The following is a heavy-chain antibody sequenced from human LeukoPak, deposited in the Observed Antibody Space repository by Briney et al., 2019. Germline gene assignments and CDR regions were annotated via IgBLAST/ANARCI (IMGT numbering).Heavy chain of an antibody. J-gene: IGHJ4*02. CDR2: ISGSGGST. D-gene: IGHD1-26*01. CDR3: AKDSGGSYCFDY. V-gene: IGHV3-23*01. CDR1: GFTFSSYA. Sequence: PGESLRLSCAASGFTFSSYAMSWVRQAPGKGLEWVSAISGSGGSTYYADSVKGRFTISRDNSKNTLYLQMNSLRAEDTAVYYCAKDSGGSYCFDYWGQGTLVTVSS.